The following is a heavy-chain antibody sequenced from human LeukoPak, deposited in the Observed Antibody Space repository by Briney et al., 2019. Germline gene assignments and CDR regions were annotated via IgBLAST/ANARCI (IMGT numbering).Heavy chain of an antibody. V-gene: IGHV4-30-4*01. D-gene: IGHD3-10*01. CDR2: ISYTGGT. J-gene: IGHJ4*02. CDR1: GGSFNSFDYY. CDR3: ARANLYGTGRSFMSP. Sequence: SQTLSLTCTVSGGSFNSFDYYWSWIRQPPGKGLEWIGDISYTGGTNYNPSLKSRVTISLDTSKNQFSLKLSSVTAADTAVYYCARANLYGTGRSFMSPWGQGTLVTVSS.